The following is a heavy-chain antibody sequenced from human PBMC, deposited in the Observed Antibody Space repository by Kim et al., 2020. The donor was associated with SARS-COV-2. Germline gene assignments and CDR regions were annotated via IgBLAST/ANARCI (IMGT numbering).Heavy chain of an antibody. J-gene: IGHJ6*02. V-gene: IGHV5-51*01. Sequence: GESLKISCKGSGYSFTSYWIGWVRQMPGKGLEWMGIIYPGDSDTRYSPSFQGQVTISADKSISTAYLQWSSLKASDTAMYYCARLTSGYSSGWGPYYYGMDVWGQGTTVTVSS. CDR1: GYSFTSYW. D-gene: IGHD6-19*01. CDR3: ARLTSGYSSGWGPYYYGMDV. CDR2: IYPGDSDT.